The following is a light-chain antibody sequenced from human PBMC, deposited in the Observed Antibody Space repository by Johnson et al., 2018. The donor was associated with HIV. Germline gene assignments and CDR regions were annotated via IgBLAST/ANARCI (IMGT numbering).Light chain of an antibody. J-gene: IGLJ1*01. V-gene: IGLV1-51*02. Sequence: QSVLTQPPSVSAAPGQKVTISCSGSSSNIGNNYVSWYQQLPGTAPKLLIYENNKRPSGIPDRFSGSKSGTSATLGIAGLQTGDEADYYSGTWDKSLNTGAVFGTGTKVTVL. CDR3: GTWDKSLNTGAV. CDR1: SSNIGNNY. CDR2: ENN.